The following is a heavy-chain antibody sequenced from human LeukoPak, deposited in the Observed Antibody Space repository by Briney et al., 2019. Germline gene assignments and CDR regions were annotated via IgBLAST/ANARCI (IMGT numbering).Heavy chain of an antibody. J-gene: IGHJ4*02. Sequence: SETLSLTCTVSGGSISSYYWSWIRQPPGKGLEWIGYIYYSGSTNYNPSLKSRVTISVDTSRNQFSLKLSSVTAADTAVYYCARGYSNYVFDYWGQETLVTVSS. D-gene: IGHD4-11*01. CDR1: GGSISSYY. CDR3: ARGYSNYVFDY. V-gene: IGHV4-59*01. CDR2: IYYSGST.